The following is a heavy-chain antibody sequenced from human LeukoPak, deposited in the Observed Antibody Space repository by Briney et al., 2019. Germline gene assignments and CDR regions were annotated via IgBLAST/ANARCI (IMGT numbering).Heavy chain of an antibody. D-gene: IGHD3-22*01. Sequence: SETLSLTCTVSGGSISSYYWSWIRQPPGKGLEWIGYIYYSGSTNYNPSLKSRVTISVDTSKNQFSLKISSVTAADTAVYYCASGQEGYYYDSSGYFLDYWGQGTLVTVSS. CDR2: IYYSGST. V-gene: IGHV4-59*12. CDR1: GGSISSYY. CDR3: ASGQEGYYYDSSGYFLDY. J-gene: IGHJ4*02.